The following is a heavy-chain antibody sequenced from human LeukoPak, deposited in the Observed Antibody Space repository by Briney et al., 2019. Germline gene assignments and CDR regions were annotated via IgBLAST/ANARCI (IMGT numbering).Heavy chain of an antibody. CDR3: AKEVGTFTLDY. Sequence: GGSLRLSCAASGFSFSTYGMHWVRQAPGKGLEWVTVISYDGSDKYYADSVKGRFTISRDNSRNTLYLQMNSLRVEDTAVYYCAKEVGTFTLDYWGQGTLVTVSS. CDR1: GFSFSTYG. CDR2: ISYDGSDK. J-gene: IGHJ4*02. D-gene: IGHD1-26*01. V-gene: IGHV3-30*18.